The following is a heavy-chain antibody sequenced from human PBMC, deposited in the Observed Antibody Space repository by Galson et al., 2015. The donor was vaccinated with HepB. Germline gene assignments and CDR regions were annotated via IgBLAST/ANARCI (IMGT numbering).Heavy chain of an antibody. CDR3: ARGSSTSWHFDY. CDR2: IKQDGSEK. V-gene: IGHV3-7*03. Sequence: SLRLSCAASGFTFSSYWMSWVRQAPGKGLEWVANIKQDGSEKYYVDSVKGRFTISRDNAKNSLYLQMSSLRAEDTAVYYCARGSSTSWHFDYWGQGTLVTVSS. CDR1: GFTFSSYW. J-gene: IGHJ4*02. D-gene: IGHD2-2*01.